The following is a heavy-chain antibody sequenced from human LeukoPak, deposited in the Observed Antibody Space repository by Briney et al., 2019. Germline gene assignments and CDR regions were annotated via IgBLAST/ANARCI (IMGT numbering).Heavy chain of an antibody. D-gene: IGHD3-3*01. CDR3: ARDTNLGVAYYYGMDV. CDR1: GFTFSSYW. Sequence: PGGSLRLPCAASGFTFSSYWMSWVRQAPGKGLEWVANIKQDGSEKYYVDSVKGRFTISRDNAKNSLYLQMNSLRAEDTAVYYCARDTNLGVAYYYGMDVWGQGTTVTVSS. CDR2: IKQDGSEK. J-gene: IGHJ6*02. V-gene: IGHV3-7*01.